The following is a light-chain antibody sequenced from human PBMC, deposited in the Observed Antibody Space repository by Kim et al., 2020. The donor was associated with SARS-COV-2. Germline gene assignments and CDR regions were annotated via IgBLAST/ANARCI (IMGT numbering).Light chain of an antibody. Sequence: IAWHQQQPGKAPRYLMKLECSGSYNKGSGVPDRFSGSSSGADRNLTISNLQSEDEADYYCETWDSNTRVFAGGTQLTVL. J-gene: IGLJ3*02. V-gene: IGLV4-60*03. CDR2: LECSGSY. CDR3: ETWDSNTRV.